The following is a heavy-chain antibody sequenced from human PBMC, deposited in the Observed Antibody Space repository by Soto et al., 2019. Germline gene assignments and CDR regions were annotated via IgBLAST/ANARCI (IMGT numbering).Heavy chain of an antibody. CDR2: INHSGST. Sequence: QVQLQQWGAGLLRPAETLSVTCAVSGGSFSGYSWNWIRQSPGKWLEWIGEINHSGSTDYNPSLKSRVTISVDSSKDQFSLKVISVTAADTGVYFCARGPLFFPVLQHQFRYLDYWGQGNPLTVSS. D-gene: IGHD2-2*01. V-gene: IGHV4-34*01. CDR1: GGSFSGYS. CDR3: ARGPLFFPVLQHQFRYLDY. J-gene: IGHJ4*02.